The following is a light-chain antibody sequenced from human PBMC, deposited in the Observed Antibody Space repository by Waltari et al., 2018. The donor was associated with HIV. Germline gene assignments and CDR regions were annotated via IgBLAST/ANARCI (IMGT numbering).Light chain of an antibody. CDR3: CSYAGSYTFV. J-gene: IGLJ2*01. CDR1: SSDVGGDNY. CDR2: DVS. Sequence: QSALTQPRSVSGSPGQSVTISCTGTSSDVGGDNYVSWYQQHPAKAPKLMFYDVSKRPSGVPDRFSGSKSGNTASLTISGLQAEDEADYYCCSYAGSYTFVFGGGTKLTVL. V-gene: IGLV2-11*01.